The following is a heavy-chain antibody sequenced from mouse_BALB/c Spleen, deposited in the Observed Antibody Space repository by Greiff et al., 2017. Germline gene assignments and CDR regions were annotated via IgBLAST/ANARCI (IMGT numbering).Heavy chain of an antibody. D-gene: IGHD1-1*01. V-gene: IGHV5-6-2*01. CDR2: INSNGGST. CDR3: ARQYGSSPWYFDV. Sequence: EVQVVESGGGLVKLGGSLKLSCAASGFTFSSYYMSWVRQTPEKRLELVAAINSNGGSTYYPDTVKGRFTISRDNAKNTLYLQMSSLKSEDTALYYCARQYGSSPWYFDVWGAGTTVTVSS. J-gene: IGHJ1*01. CDR1: GFTFSSYY.